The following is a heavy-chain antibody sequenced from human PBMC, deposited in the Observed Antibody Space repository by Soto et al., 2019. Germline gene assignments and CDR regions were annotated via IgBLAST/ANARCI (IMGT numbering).Heavy chain of an antibody. CDR2: ISYDGGNK. V-gene: IGHV3-30*18. CDR3: AKSGRSRGYLNGLDV. J-gene: IGHJ6*02. CDR1: GFTFSTYG. D-gene: IGHD3-22*01. Sequence: GGSLRLSCGASGFTFSTYGMHWVRQAPGKGLEWVADISYDGGNKYYTDSVKGRFTISRDSSKNTLYLQMNSLRAEDTAVFYFAKSGRSRGYLNGLDVWGQGTTVTVSS.